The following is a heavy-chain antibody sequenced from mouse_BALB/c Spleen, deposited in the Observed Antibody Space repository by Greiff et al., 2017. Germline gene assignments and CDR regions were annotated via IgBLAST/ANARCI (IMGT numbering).Heavy chain of an antibody. CDR1: GFTFTDYY. Sequence: EVKVVESGGGLVQPGGSLRLSCATSGFTFTDYYMSWVRQPPGKALEWLGFIRNKANGYTTEYSASVKGRFTISRDNSQSILYLQMNTLRAEDSATYYCARDGAMEYWGQGTSVTVSS. CDR3: ARDGAMEY. J-gene: IGHJ4*01. CDR2: IRNKANGYTT. V-gene: IGHV7-3*02.